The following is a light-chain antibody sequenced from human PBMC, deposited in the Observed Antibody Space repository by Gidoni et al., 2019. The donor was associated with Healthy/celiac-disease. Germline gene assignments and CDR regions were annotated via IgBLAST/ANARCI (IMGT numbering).Light chain of an antibody. J-gene: IGKJ2*01. V-gene: IGKV1-12*01. CDR2: AAS. Sequence: PSSVSASEGKGVTITCRASQGISSWLAWYQQKPGKAPKLRINAASVLQSGVPSRFSGSGSGKDFTLTISSLQPEDFATYYCQQDNSFPRTFXXXTKLEIK. CDR3: QQDNSFPRT. CDR1: QGISSW.